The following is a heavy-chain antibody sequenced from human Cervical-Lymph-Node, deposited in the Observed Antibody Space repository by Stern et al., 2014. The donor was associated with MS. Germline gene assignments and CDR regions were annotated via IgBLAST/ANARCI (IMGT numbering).Heavy chain of an antibody. CDR2: ISLSGSSI. D-gene: IGHD5-12*01. V-gene: IGHV3-11*01. CDR3: ATTYGYDAFDI. CDR1: GFTFSDHY. Sequence: VQLLESGGGLVKPGGSLRLSCAASGFTFSDHYMSWIRQAPGKGLEWISYISLSGSSIYYADSVKGRFTISRDNARNSLYLQMNSLRAEDTAVYYCATTYGYDAFDIWGQGTMVTVSS. J-gene: IGHJ3*02.